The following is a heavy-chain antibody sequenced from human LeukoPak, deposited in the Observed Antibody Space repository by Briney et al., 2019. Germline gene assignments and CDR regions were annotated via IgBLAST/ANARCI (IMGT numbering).Heavy chain of an antibody. CDR2: IYYSGHT. CDR3: ARELRYSSGWREYFQH. J-gene: IGHJ1*01. V-gene: IGHV4-61*01. D-gene: IGHD6-19*01. CDR1: GGSVSSGSYY. Sequence: PSETLSLTCTVSGGSVSSGSYYWSWIRQPPGKGLEWIGYIYYSGHTNYNPSLKSRVTISVDTSKNQFSLKLSSVTAADTAVYYCARELRYSSGWREYFQHWGQGTLVTVSS.